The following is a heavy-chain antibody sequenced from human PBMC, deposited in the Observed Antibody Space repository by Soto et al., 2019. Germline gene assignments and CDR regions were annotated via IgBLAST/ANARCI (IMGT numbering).Heavy chain of an antibody. CDR1: GYSFTSYW. CDR2: IYPGDSDT. D-gene: IGHD3-10*01. J-gene: IGHJ3*02. CDR3: ARRRKESLEVRGDVPDAFDI. Sequence: GESLKISCNGSGYSFTSYWIGWVRQMPGKGLEWMGIIYPGDSDTRYSPSFQGQVTISADKSISTAYLQWSSLKASDTAMYYCARRRKESLEVRGDVPDAFDIWGQGTMVTVSS. V-gene: IGHV5-51*01.